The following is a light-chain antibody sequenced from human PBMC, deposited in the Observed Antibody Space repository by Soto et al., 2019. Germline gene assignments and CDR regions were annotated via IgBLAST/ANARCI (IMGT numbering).Light chain of an antibody. CDR3: SSYTSTSSVV. CDR2: DVN. Sequence: QSALTQPASVSGSPGQSITISCTGTSNDVGGYNFVSWYQQHPGKAPKLMIYDVNNRPSGVSNRFSGSKSGNTASLTISGLQGEDEGNYYCSSYTSTSSVVFGGGTKLTVL. J-gene: IGLJ2*01. CDR1: SNDVGGYNF. V-gene: IGLV2-14*03.